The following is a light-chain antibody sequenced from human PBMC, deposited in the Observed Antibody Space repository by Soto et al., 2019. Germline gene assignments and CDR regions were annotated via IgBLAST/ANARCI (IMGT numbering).Light chain of an antibody. CDR2: AAS. V-gene: IGKV1-9*01. J-gene: IGKJ5*01. Sequence: ILLTQSPSSLSASVGDRVTITCRASQGIDSSFAWYQQKPGKAPKLLIYAASSLQSGVPSRFSGSVSGTDFTLTISSLQPEDFATYYCQQLHDYPITVGQGTRLEIK. CDR1: QGIDSS. CDR3: QQLHDYPIT.